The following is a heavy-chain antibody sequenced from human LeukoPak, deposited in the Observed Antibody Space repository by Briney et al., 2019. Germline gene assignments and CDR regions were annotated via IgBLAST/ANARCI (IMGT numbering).Heavy chain of an antibody. J-gene: IGHJ4*02. Sequence: GGSLRLSCAASGFTVSSNYMSRVRQAPGRGLEWGSVIYSGGNTYYADSVKGRFTISSDNSKHTLYLKMNGLRAEDTAVYYCARDPGYCDNTSCYAANFDYWGQGTLVTVSS. D-gene: IGHD2-2*01. CDR2: IYSGGNT. CDR1: GFTVSSNY. V-gene: IGHV3-66*01. CDR3: ARDPGYCDNTSCYAANFDY.